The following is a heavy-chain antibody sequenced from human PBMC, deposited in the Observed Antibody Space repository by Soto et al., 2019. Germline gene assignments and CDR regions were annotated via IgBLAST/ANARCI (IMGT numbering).Heavy chain of an antibody. J-gene: IGHJ6*02. CDR2: IWYDGSNK. V-gene: IGHV3-33*01. D-gene: IGHD3-22*01. CDR3: ARDMSDSSGYYYQYYYGMDV. Sequence: GGSLRLSCAASGFTFSSYGMHWVRQAPGKGLEWVAVIWYDGSNKYYADSVKGRFTISRDNSKNTLYLQMNSLRAEDTAVYYCARDMSDSSGYYYQYYYGMDVWGQGTTVTVSS. CDR1: GFTFSSYG.